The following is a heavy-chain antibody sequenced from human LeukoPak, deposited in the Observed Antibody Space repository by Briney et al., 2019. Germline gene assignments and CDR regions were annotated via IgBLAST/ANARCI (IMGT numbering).Heavy chain of an antibody. D-gene: IGHD6-19*01. Sequence: SETLSLTCAVSGYSISSGYYWSWIRQPPGKGLEWIGYIYYSGSTNYNPSLRSRVTISVDTSKNQFSLKLSSVTAADTAVYYCARDSDIAVAGFDPWGQGTLVTVSS. J-gene: IGHJ5*02. V-gene: IGHV4-61*01. CDR3: ARDSDIAVAGFDP. CDR1: GYSISSGYY. CDR2: IYYSGST.